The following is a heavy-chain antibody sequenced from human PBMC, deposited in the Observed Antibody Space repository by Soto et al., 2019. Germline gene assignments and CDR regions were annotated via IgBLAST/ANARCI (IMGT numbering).Heavy chain of an antibody. V-gene: IGHV1-2*04. Sequence: ASVKVSCKASGYTFTGYYMHWVRQAPGQGLEWMGWINPNSGGTNYAQKFQGWVTMTRDTSISTAYMELSRLRSDDTAVYYCARDRSGWHVGEFDDWGQGTLVTVSS. CDR3: ARDRSGWHVGEFDD. J-gene: IGHJ4*02. D-gene: IGHD6-19*01. CDR1: GYTFTGYY. CDR2: INPNSGGT.